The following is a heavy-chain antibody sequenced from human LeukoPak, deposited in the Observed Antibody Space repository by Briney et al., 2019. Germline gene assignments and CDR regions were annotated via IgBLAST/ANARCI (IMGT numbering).Heavy chain of an antibody. Sequence: GGSLRLSCAASGFTFSSYSMNWVRQAPGKGLEWVSVIYSGGSTYYADSVKGRFTISRDNSKNTLYLQMNSLRAEDTAVYYCASGAYGNRYGMDVWGQGTTVTVSS. J-gene: IGHJ6*02. CDR3: ASGAYGNRYGMDV. V-gene: IGHV3-66*01. D-gene: IGHD3-16*01. CDR1: GFTFSSYS. CDR2: IYSGGST.